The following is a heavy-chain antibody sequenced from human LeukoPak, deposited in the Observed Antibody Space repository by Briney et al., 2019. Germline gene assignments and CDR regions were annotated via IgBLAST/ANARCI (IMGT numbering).Heavy chain of an antibody. CDR3: ARDFDWLLSTDY. V-gene: IGHV1-8*01. CDR1: GYTSTSYE. J-gene: IGHJ4*02. Sequence: GASVKVSCKASGYTSTSYEINWVRQTTGQGLEWMGWMNPNSGNTGYAQKFQGRVTMTRNTSISTAYMELSSLRSEDTAVYYCARDFDWLLSTDYWGQGTLVTVSS. D-gene: IGHD3-9*01. CDR2: MNPNSGNT.